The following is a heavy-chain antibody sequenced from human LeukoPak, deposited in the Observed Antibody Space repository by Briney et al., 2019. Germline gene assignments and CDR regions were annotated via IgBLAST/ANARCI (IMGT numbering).Heavy chain of an antibody. V-gene: IGHV3-23*01. CDR2: ISGSGGST. CDR1: GFTFNTYG. J-gene: IGHJ3*02. CDR3: AKDGMVSPVPHDAFDI. Sequence: GGSLRLSCAASGFTFNTYGMNWVRQAPGKGLEWVSAISGSGGSTYYADSVKGRFTISRDNSKSTLYLQMNSLRAEDTAVYYCAKDGMVSPVPHDAFDIWGQGTMVTVSS. D-gene: IGHD5-18*01.